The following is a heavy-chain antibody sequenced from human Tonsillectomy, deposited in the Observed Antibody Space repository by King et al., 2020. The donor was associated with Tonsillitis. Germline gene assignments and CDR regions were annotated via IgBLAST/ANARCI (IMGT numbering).Heavy chain of an antibody. CDR3: ARYCSSTSCYTLGMDV. J-gene: IGHJ6*02. V-gene: IGHV4-30-2*01. Sequence: LQLQESGSGLVKPSQTLSLTCAVSGGSISSGGYSWSWIRQPPGKGLEWIGYIYHSGSTYYNPSLKSRVTISVDRSKNQFSLKLSSVTAADTAVYYCARYCSSTSCYTLGMDVWGHGTTVTVSS. CDR1: GGSISSGGYS. D-gene: IGHD2-2*02. CDR2: IYHSGST.